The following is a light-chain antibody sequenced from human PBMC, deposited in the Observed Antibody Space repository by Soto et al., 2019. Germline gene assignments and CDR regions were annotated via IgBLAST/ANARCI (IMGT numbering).Light chain of an antibody. CDR3: QQYGSSLT. CDR2: AAY. CDR1: QSVSSY. Sequence: ESELTQSPTTLSLSHGERATLSCRASQSVSSYLAWYQQKPGQAPRLLIYAAYSRATGIPDRFSGSGSGTDFTLTISRLEPEDFAVYYCQQYGSSLTFGQGTRLEIK. J-gene: IGKJ5*01. V-gene: IGKV3-20*01.